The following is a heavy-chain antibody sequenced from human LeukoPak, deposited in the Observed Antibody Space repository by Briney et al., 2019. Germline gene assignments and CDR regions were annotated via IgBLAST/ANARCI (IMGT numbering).Heavy chain of an antibody. CDR2: ISSSSSTI. V-gene: IGHV3-48*01. CDR1: GFTFSSYS. CDR3: AKRDEGY. Sequence: GGSLRLSCAASGFTFSSYSMNWVRQAPGKGLEWVSYISSSSSTIYYADSVKGRFTIPRDNSKNTLYLQMNSLRAEDTAVYYCAKRDEGYWGQGTLVTVSS. J-gene: IGHJ4*02.